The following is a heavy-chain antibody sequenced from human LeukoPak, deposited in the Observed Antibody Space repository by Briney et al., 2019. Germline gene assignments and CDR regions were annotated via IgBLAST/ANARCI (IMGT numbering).Heavy chain of an antibody. V-gene: IGHV3-30-3*01. D-gene: IGHD6-6*01. CDR1: GFTFSSYA. CDR3: ASLALSIAGYYFDY. CDR2: ISYDGSNK. Sequence: GGSLRLSCAGSGFTFSSYAMHWVRQAPGKGLEWVAVISYDGSNKYYADSVKGRFTISRDNSKNPLYLQMNSLRAEDTAVYYCASLALSIAGYYFDYWGQGTLVTVSS. J-gene: IGHJ4*02.